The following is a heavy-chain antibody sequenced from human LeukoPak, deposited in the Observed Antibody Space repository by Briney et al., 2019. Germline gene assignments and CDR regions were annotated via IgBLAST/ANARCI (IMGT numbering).Heavy chain of an antibody. D-gene: IGHD5-18*01. Sequence: GGSLRLSCAAPKFSFSSYWMHWVRQAPGKGLVWVSRINSDGSRTNYADSVKGRFTISRDNSKNTLYLQMNSLRAEDTAVYYCAKDKSRDTAMVTSFDYWGQGTLVTVSS. CDR1: KFSFSSYW. CDR2: INSDGSRT. J-gene: IGHJ4*02. V-gene: IGHV3-74*01. CDR3: AKDKSRDTAMVTSFDY.